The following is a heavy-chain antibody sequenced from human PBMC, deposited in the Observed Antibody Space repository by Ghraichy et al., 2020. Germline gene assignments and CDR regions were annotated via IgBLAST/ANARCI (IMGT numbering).Heavy chain of an antibody. CDR3: AKDSRQGRQANHYYGMDV. CDR2: ISGSGDNT. J-gene: IGHJ6*02. Sequence: GGSLRLSCGASGFTFSSYAMSWVRQAPGKGLEWVSVISGSGDNTYYADSVKGRFAISRDNSKNTLYLQMNSLRGEDTAVYYCAKDSRQGRQANHYYGMDVWGQGTTVTVSS. CDR1: GFTFSSYA. V-gene: IGHV3-23*01. D-gene: IGHD2-2*01.